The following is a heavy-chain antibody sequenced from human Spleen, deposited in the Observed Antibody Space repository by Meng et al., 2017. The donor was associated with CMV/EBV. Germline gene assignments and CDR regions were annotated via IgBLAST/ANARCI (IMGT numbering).Heavy chain of an antibody. Sequence: GGSLRLSCVVSGFTFNSYSMTWVRQAPGKGLEWVSSISSSSSYIYYADSVKGRFTISRDNAKNSLYLQMNSLRAEDTAVYYCARIIITGTGDFDYWGQGTLVTVSS. CDR2: ISSSSSYI. J-gene: IGHJ4*02. CDR1: GFTFNSYS. V-gene: IGHV3-21*04. CDR3: ARIIITGTGDFDY. D-gene: IGHD1/OR15-1a*01.